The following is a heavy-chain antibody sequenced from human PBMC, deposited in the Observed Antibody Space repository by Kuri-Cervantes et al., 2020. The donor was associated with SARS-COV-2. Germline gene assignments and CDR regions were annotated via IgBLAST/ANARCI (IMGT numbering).Heavy chain of an antibody. CDR3: TTLIDY. CDR2: IRSKAYGGTT. Sequence: GESLKISCTASGFTFGDYAMSWVRQAPGKGLERVGFIRSKAYGGTTEYAASVKGRFTISRDDSKNMAYLQMNSLKTEDTAVYYCTTLIDYWGQGALVTVSS. V-gene: IGHV3-49*04. J-gene: IGHJ4*02. CDR1: GFTFGDYA.